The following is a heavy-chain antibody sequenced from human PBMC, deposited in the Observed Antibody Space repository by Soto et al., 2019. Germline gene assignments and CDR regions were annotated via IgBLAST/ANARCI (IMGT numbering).Heavy chain of an antibody. D-gene: IGHD6-13*01. CDR1: EGSFSGYY. CDR2: INHSGST. CDR3: AKRPDSGAAACSDRGAFDI. Sequence: SETMSLTCAVYEGSFSGYYCSWIRQPPGKGLEWIGEINHSGSTNYNPSLKSRVTISVDTSKNQFSLKLSSVTAADTAVYYCAKRPDSGAAACSDRGAFDIWGQGTMVTVSS. V-gene: IGHV4-34*01. J-gene: IGHJ3*02.